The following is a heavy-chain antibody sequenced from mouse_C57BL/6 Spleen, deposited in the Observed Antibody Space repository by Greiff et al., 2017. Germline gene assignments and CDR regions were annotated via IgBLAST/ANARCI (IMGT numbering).Heavy chain of an antibody. CDR3: TIYYDYDDYAMDY. Sequence: VQLQQSGAELVRPGASVKLSCTASGFNIKDDYMHWVKQRPEQGLEWIGWIDPENGDTEYASKFQGKATITADTSSNTAYLQLSSLTSEDTAVYYCTIYYDYDDYAMDYWGQGTSVTVSS. D-gene: IGHD2-4*01. CDR1: GFNIKDDY. CDR2: IDPENGDT. V-gene: IGHV14-4*01. J-gene: IGHJ4*01.